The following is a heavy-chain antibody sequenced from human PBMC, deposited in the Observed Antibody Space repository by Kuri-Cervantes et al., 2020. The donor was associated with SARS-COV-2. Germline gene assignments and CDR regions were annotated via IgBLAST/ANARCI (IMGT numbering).Heavy chain of an antibody. CDR3: TTDGGGGAAAGTNYYYYYKDV. D-gene: IGHD6-13*01. J-gene: IGHJ6*03. V-gene: IGHV3-73*01. Sequence: GESLKISCAASGFTFSGSAMHWVRQASGKGLGWVGRIRSKANSYATAYAASVKGRFTISRDDSKNTAYLQMNSLKTEDTAVYYCTTDGGGGAAAGTNYYYYYKDVWGKGTTVTVSS. CDR1: GFTFSGSA. CDR2: IRSKANSYAT.